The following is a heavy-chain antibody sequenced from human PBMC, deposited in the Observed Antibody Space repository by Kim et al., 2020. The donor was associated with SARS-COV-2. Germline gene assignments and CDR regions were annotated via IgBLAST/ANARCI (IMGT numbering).Heavy chain of an antibody. CDR1: GYTFTSYG. V-gene: IGHV1-18*01. D-gene: IGHD2-15*01. CDR2: ISAYNGNT. CDR3: ARDRGIVVVVAATYDY. J-gene: IGHJ4*02. Sequence: ASVKVSCKASGYTFTSYGISWVRQAPGQGLEWMGWISAYNGNTNYAQKLQGRVTMTTDTSTSTAYMELRSLRSDDTAVYYCARDRGIVVVVAATYDYWGQGTLVTVSS.